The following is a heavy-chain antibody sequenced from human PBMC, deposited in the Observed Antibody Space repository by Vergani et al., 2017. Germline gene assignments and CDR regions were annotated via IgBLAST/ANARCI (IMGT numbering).Heavy chain of an antibody. Sequence: QVQLVQSGAEVKKPGSSVKVSCKASGGTFSSYAISWVRQAPGQGLEWMGGIIPIFGTANYAQKFQGRVTITADESTSTAYMELSSLRSEDTAVYYCASGLKMHYYDSSGYYYDAFDIWGQGTMVTVSS. CDR1: GGTFSSYA. CDR2: IIPIFGTA. J-gene: IGHJ3*02. V-gene: IGHV1-69*12. D-gene: IGHD3-22*01. CDR3: ASGLKMHYYDSSGYYYDAFDI.